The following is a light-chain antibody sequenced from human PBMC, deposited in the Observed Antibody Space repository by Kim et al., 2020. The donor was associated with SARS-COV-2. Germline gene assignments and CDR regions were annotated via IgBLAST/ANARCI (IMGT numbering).Light chain of an antibody. CDR3: SSYTSSSPWV. CDR2: DVS. CDR1: SSDVGGYNY. V-gene: IGLV2-14*01. Sequence: QSALTQPASVSGSPGQSITISCTGTSSDVGGYNYVSWYQQHPGKAPKLMIYDVSKRPSGVSNRFSGSKSGNMASLTISGLQAEDEADYYCSSYTSSSPWVFGGGTQLTVL. J-gene: IGLJ3*02.